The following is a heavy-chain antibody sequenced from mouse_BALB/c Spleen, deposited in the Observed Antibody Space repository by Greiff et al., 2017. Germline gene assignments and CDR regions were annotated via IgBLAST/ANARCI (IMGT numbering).Heavy chain of an antibody. CDR3: ANLWLRRLDY. V-gene: IGHV3-6*02. J-gene: IGHJ4*01. Sequence: ESGPGLVKPSQSLSLTCSVTGYSITSGYYWNWIRQFPGNKLEWMGYISYDGSNNYNPSLKNRISITRDTSKNQFFLKLNSVTTEDTATYYCANLWLRRLDYWGQGTSVTVSS. CDR1: GYSITSGYY. D-gene: IGHD2-2*01. CDR2: ISYDGSN.